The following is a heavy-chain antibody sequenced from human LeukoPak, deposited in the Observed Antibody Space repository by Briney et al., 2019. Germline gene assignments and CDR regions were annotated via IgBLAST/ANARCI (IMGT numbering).Heavy chain of an antibody. CDR2: IGTAGGT. D-gene: IGHD2-2*01. CDR3: ARGAVCSSTACQNYPFHL. V-gene: IGHV3-13*01. Sequence: GGSLRLSCAASGLTFSTYDIHWVRQIRGQGLEWVSAIGTAGGTYYRDSVKGRFTISRENAKNSVYLQMNSLGAGDTAVYYCARGAVCSSTACQNYPFHLWGQGTMVTVSS. CDR1: GLTFSTYD. J-gene: IGHJ3*01.